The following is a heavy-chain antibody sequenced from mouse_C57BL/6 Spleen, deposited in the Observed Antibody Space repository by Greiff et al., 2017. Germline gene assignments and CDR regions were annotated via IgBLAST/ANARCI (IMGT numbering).Heavy chain of an antibody. J-gene: IGHJ2*01. D-gene: IGHD2-4*01. V-gene: IGHV3-6*01. Sequence: EVKLMESGPGLVKPSQSLSLTCSVTGYSITSGYYWNWIRQFPGNKLEWMGYISYDGSNNYNPSLKNRISITRDTSKNQFFLKLQSVTTEDTATYYCARGDYGRGGYYFDYWGQGTTLTVSS. CDR1: GYSITSGYY. CDR3: ARGDYGRGGYYFDY. CDR2: ISYDGSN.